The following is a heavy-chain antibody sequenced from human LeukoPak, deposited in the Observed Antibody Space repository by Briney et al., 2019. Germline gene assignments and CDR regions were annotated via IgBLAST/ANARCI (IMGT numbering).Heavy chain of an antibody. D-gene: IGHD2-15*01. Sequence: GGSLRLSCVASGFTFSNYWMSWVRQAPGKGLGWVAGIKQDGTEKYYVDSAKGRFTISRDNAKKSLYLQMNSLRAEDTAVYYCARGRAVVAASDNWFDPWGQGTLVTVSS. J-gene: IGHJ5*02. CDR3: ARGRAVVAASDNWFDP. CDR1: GFTFSNYW. V-gene: IGHV3-7*01. CDR2: IKQDGTEK.